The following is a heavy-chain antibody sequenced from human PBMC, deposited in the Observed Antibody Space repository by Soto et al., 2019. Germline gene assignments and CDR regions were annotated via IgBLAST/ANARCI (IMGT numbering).Heavy chain of an antibody. D-gene: IGHD3-9*01. J-gene: IGHJ4*02. CDR2: INPNNGNT. V-gene: IGHV1-18*01. CDR1: GYTFTSYA. Sequence: ASVKVSCKASGYTFTSYAMHWVRQAPGQGLEWMGWINPNNGNTNYAQKLKGRVTMTTDTSTSTAYMELRSLRSDDTAVYYCARDFKDFDWNIREFDYWGQGTLVTVS. CDR3: ARDFKDFDWNIREFDY.